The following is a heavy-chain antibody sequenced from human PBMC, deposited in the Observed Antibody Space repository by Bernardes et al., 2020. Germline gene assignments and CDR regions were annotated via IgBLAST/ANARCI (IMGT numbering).Heavy chain of an antibody. CDR1: GFTFSTYA. D-gene: IGHD3-16*01. J-gene: IGHJ4*02. CDR2: ISNSGGNT. Sequence: LRLSCAASGFTFSTYAMTWVRQAPGKGLEWVSGISNSGGNTDYAGSVKGRFTISRDNSRNTVYLQMNSLRAEDTAVYYCAKNYESAWGGHYSFNSWGQGTLVTVYS. CDR3: AKNYESAWGGHYSFNS. V-gene: IGHV3-23*01.